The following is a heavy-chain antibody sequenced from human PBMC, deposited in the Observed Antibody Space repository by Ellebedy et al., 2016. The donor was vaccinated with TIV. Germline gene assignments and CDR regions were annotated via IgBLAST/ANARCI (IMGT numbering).Heavy chain of an antibody. CDR1: GFAFSTYA. D-gene: IGHD3-10*01. CDR3: AKGGLWFGEGFDP. CDR2: IGGSGDTT. V-gene: IGHV3-23*01. Sequence: GESLKISXAASGFAFSTYAMSWVRQAPGKGLEWVSAIGGSGDTTFYADSVKGRFTISRDNSKNTLYLQMSSLRVEDTAVYYCAKGGLWFGEGFDPWGQGTLVTVFS. J-gene: IGHJ5*02.